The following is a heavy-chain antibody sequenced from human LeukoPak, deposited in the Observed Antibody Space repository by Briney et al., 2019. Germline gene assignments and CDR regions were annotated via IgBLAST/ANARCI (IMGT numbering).Heavy chain of an antibody. D-gene: IGHD4-23*01. CDR2: IWYDGSNK. J-gene: IGHJ5*02. CDR1: GFTFRNFG. V-gene: IGHV3-33*01. Sequence: GGSLRLSCAASGFTFRNFGMHWVRQAPGQGLEWVAMIWYDGSNKNFADSVKGRFTISRDNSKNTLYLETNSLRAEDTAIYYCARDSSMVKGNRFDPWGRGTLVIVSS. CDR3: ARDSSMVKGNRFDP.